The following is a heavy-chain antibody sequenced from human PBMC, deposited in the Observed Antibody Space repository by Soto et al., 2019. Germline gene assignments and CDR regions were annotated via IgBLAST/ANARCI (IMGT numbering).Heavy chain of an antibody. Sequence: GGSLRLSCAASGFTVSSNYMSWVRQAPGKGLEWVSVIYSGGSTYYADSVKGRFTISRDNSKNTLYLQMNSLRAEDTAVYYCATCLRSTSCSIDYWGQGTLVTVSS. V-gene: IGHV3-53*01. J-gene: IGHJ4*02. CDR3: ATCLRSTSCSIDY. D-gene: IGHD2-2*01. CDR1: GFTVSSNY. CDR2: IYSGGST.